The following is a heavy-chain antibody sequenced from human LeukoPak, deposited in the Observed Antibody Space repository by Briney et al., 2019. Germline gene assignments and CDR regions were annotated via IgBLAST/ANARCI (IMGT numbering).Heavy chain of an antibody. D-gene: IGHD3-3*01. V-gene: IGHV7-4-1*02. CDR1: GYTFTSYA. J-gene: IGHJ4*02. CDR3: ARAETYYDFWSGYTDHFDY. CDR2: INTNTGNP. Sequence: ASVKVSCKASGYTFTSYAMNWVRQAPGQGLEWMGRINTNTGNPTYAQGFTGRFVFSLDTSVSTAYLQISSLKAEDTAVYYCARAETYYDFWSGYTDHFDYWGQGTLVTVSS.